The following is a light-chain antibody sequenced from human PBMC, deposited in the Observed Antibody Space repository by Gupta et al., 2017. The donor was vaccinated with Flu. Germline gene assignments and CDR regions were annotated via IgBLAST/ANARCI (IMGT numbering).Light chain of an antibody. Sequence: IVLTLSPRTLSLSPGESATPSCRARQSFSSSHVAWYQQKPGQPFRLLIYGASSRATGVPDRFSGSGSGTDFTLTISRLEPGDVAVYYCKQYGSTPPTFGQGTKVEIK. J-gene: IGKJ1*01. V-gene: IGKV3-20*01. CDR1: QSFSSSH. CDR3: KQYGSTPPT. CDR2: GAS.